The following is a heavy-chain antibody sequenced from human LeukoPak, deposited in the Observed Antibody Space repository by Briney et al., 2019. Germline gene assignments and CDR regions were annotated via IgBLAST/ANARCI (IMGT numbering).Heavy chain of an antibody. CDR1: GYTFTSYD. J-gene: IGHJ4*02. Sequence: GASVKVSCKASGYTFTSYDINWVRQATGQGLEWMGWMNPNSGNTGYAQKFQGRVTITRNTSISTAYMVLSSLRPEDTAVYYCARRYDELDYWGQGTLVTVSS. CDR2: MNPNSGNT. CDR3: ARRYDELDY. V-gene: IGHV1-8*03. D-gene: IGHD5-12*01.